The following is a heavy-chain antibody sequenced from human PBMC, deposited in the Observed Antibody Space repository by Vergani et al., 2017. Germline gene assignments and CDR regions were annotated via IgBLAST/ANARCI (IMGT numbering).Heavy chain of an antibody. V-gene: IGHV3-30*18. D-gene: IGHD6-13*01. Sequence: VQLVESGGGLVKPGGSLRLSCAASGFTFSSYAMRWVRQAPGKGLEWVAVISYDGSNKYYADSVKGRFTISRDNSKNTLYLQMNSLRAEDTAVYYCAKAAAAEEDWFDPWGQGTLVTVSS. J-gene: IGHJ5*02. CDR2: ISYDGSNK. CDR1: GFTFSSYA. CDR3: AKAAAAEEDWFDP.